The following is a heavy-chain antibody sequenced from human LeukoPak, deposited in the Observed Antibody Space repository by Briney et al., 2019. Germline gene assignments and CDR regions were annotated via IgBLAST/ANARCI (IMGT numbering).Heavy chain of an antibody. CDR1: GFTFSSYA. V-gene: IGHV3-30*04. D-gene: IGHD6-13*01. CDR2: VSYDGSDK. Sequence: GRSLRLSCAASGFTFSSYAMHWVRQAPGKGLEWVAAVSYDGSDKYYADSVKGRFTISRDNSRNTLYLQMNSLRAEDTAVYYCARDSPTSWGSGWYYFDYWGQGTLVTVSS. J-gene: IGHJ4*02. CDR3: ARDSPTSWGSGWYYFDY.